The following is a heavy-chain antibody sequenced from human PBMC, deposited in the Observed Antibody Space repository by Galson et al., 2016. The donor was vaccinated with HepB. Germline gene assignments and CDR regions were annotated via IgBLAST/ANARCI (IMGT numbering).Heavy chain of an antibody. D-gene: IGHD5-18*01. CDR2: IYYGVRT. CDR1: GDSFSSTSYY. J-gene: IGHJ2*01. V-gene: IGHV4-39*01. Sequence: ETLSLTCTVSGDSFSSTSYYWGWIRQPPGKGLEWIGSIYYGVRTYYKPPLKSLVTISVDTSKNQFSLKLSSVTAADTAVYYCARHPAMVYWYFDLWGRGTLVTVSS. CDR3: ARHPAMVYWYFDL.